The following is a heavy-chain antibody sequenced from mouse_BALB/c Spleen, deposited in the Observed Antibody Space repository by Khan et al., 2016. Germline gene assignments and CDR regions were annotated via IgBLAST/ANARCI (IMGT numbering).Heavy chain of an antibody. Sequence: EVKLLESGGGLVQPGGSLKLSCAASGFDFSRYWMNWVRQAPGKGLEWIGAINPDSSTINYTPSLKDKFIISRDNAKNTLYLQMRRVRSEDTALYYCARLYYYGCVDYWGQGTTLTVSS. J-gene: IGHJ2*01. V-gene: IGHV4-1*02. D-gene: IGHD1-1*01. CDR2: INPDSSTI. CDR3: ARLYYYGCVDY. CDR1: GFDFSRYW.